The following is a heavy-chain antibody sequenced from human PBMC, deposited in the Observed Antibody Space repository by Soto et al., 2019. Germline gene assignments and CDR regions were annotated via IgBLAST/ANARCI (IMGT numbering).Heavy chain of an antibody. D-gene: IGHD1-26*01. J-gene: IGHJ5*02. V-gene: IGHV4-34*01. CDR1: GGSFSGYY. CDR3: ARGCIRYSGSYYNWFDP. CDR2: INHSGST. Sequence: PSETLSLTCAVYGGSFSGYYWSWIRQPPGKGLEWIGEINHSGSTNYNPSLKSRVTISVDTSKNQFSLKLSSVTAADTAVYYCARGCIRYSGSYYNWFDPWGQGTLVTVSS.